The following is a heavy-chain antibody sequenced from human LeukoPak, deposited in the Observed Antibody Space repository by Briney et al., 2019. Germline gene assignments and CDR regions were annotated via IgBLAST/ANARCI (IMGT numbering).Heavy chain of an antibody. J-gene: IGHJ6*02. CDR3: ARPTSIIPASNIYYYYYAMDV. V-gene: IGHV1-46*01. Sequence: APVKVSCKASGYTFTSYYMHWVRQAPGQGLEWMGIINPSGGTTTFAQNFQGRVTVTGDTSTSTVYMELSSLSSEDTAVYYCARPTSIIPASNIYYYYYAMDVWGQGTTVTV. CDR1: GYTFTSYY. D-gene: IGHD2-2*01. CDR2: INPSGGTT.